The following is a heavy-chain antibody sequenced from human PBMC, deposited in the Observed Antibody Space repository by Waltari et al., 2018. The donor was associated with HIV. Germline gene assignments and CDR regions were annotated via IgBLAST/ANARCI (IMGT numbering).Heavy chain of an antibody. J-gene: IGHJ3*02. D-gene: IGHD3-10*01. Sequence: QVQLVQSGAEVKKPGASVKVSCKASGYTFTDYYIHWVRQAPGQGLEWMGRIHPDSGGTNLAQKFKGRVTMTRDTSISTVYMELNRLRSDDTAVYYCARDRSNYGSGSYDAFDIWGQETMVTVSS. CDR2: IHPDSGGT. CDR3: ARDRSNYGSGSYDAFDI. V-gene: IGHV1-2*06. CDR1: GYTFTDYY.